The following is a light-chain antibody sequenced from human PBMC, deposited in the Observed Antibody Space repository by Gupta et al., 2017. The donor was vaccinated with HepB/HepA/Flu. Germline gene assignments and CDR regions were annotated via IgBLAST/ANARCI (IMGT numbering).Light chain of an antibody. CDR1: NIGSKS. Sequence: SYVLTQPPSLSVAPGQTARVTCGGNNIGSKSVHWYQQKPGQAPVRVIFDESDRPSGIPERFSGSNSGEKATLTLTRAEAGDEADYYCQVWAASCDLRVFGGGTKLTVL. V-gene: IGLV3-21*02. CDR3: QVWAASCDLRV. CDR2: DES. J-gene: IGLJ3*02.